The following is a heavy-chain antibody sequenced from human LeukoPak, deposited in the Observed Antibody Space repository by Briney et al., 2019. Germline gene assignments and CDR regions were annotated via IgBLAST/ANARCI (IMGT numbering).Heavy chain of an antibody. V-gene: IGHV3-33*01. CDR3: ARFRRGSGYDYYFDC. CDR1: GFTFSSYG. D-gene: IGHD5-12*01. Sequence: GRSLRLSCAASGFTFSSYGMHWVRQAPGKGLEWVAVIWYDGSNKYYADSVKGRFTISRDNSKNTLYLQMNSLRAEDTAVYYCARFRRGSGYDYYFDCWGQGTLVTVSS. J-gene: IGHJ4*02. CDR2: IWYDGSNK.